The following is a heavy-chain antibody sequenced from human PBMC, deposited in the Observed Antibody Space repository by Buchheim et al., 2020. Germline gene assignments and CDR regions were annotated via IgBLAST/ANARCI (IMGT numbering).Heavy chain of an antibody. CDR3: ARGEDGYNYWNC. CDR2: IYYSGYT. CDR1: GDSINNYY. Sequence: QVQLQESGPGLVKPSETLSLTCSVSGDSINNYYWSWIRQSPGKGLEWIGYIYYSGYTKYNPSLDGRVTISMDTSRGQFSLKVTSVTAADTAVYYCARGEDGYNYWNCWGQGTL. J-gene: IGHJ4*02. V-gene: IGHV4-59*08. D-gene: IGHD5-24*01.